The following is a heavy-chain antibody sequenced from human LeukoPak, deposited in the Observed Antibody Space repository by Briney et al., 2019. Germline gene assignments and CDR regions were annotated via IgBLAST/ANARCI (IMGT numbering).Heavy chain of an antibody. CDR2: INPSGGGT. CDR3: ARRSGWI. Sequence: ASVKVSCKASGGMFNSFNINWVRQAPGQGLEWMGTINPSGGGTSYSPKFQGRVTMTTDTSTSTVYMELISLRSEDTAVYYCARRSGWIWGQGSLVTVSS. CDR1: GGMFNSFN. V-gene: IGHV1-46*02. J-gene: IGHJ4*02. D-gene: IGHD6-19*01.